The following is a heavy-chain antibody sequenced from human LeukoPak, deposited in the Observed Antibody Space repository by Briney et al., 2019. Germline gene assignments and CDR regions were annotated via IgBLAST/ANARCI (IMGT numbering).Heavy chain of an antibody. CDR1: GGSFSGYY. D-gene: IGHD2-8*01. V-gene: IGHV4-34*01. CDR3: ARASDIVLMVYAINYFDY. CDR2: INHSGST. Sequence: SETLSLTCAVYGGSFSGYYWSWIRQPPGKGLEWIGEINHSGSTNYNPSLKSRVTISVDTSKNQFSLKLSSVTAADTAVYYCARASDIVLMVYAINYFDYWGQGTLVTVSS. J-gene: IGHJ4*02.